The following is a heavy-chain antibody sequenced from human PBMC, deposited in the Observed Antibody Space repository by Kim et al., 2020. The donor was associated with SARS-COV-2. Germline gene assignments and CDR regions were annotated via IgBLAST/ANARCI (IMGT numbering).Heavy chain of an antibody. V-gene: IGHV4-39*01. CDR2: IYYSGST. J-gene: IGHJ4*02. CDR1: GGSISSSSYY. Sequence: SETLSLTCTVSGGSISSSSYYWGWIRQPPGKGLEWIGSIYYSGSTYYNPSLKSRVTISVDTSKNQFSLKLSSVTAADTAVYYCARHLAVAGNWGYWGQGTLVTVSS. D-gene: IGHD6-19*01. CDR3: ARHLAVAGNWGY.